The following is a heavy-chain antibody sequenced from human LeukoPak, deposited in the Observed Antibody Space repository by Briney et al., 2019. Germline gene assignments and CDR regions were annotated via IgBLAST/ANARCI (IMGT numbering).Heavy chain of an antibody. CDR1: GFTFSSYW. CDR3: ARVGYSSSWYNFDY. J-gene: IGHJ4*02. Sequence: PGGSLRLSRAASGFTFSSYWMHWVRQAPGKGLVWVSRIYSDGSSTSYADSVKGRFTTSRDNAKNTLYLQMNSLRAEDTAVYYCARVGYSSSWYNFDYWGQGTLVTVSS. CDR2: IYSDGSST. D-gene: IGHD6-13*01. V-gene: IGHV3-74*01.